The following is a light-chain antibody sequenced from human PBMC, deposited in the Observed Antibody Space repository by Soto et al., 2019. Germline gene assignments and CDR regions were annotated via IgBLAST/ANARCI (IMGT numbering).Light chain of an antibody. CDR1: SGYVGSYDL. J-gene: IGLJ3*02. Sequence: QSALTQPASVSGSPGQSITISCTETSGYVGSYDLVSWYQQHPGKAPKLMIYEGSKRPSGVSGRFSGSKSGNTASLPISGLQAEDEADYYCCSYAGSSTSWVFGGGTKLTVL. V-gene: IGLV2-23*01. CDR3: CSYAGSSTSWV. CDR2: EGS.